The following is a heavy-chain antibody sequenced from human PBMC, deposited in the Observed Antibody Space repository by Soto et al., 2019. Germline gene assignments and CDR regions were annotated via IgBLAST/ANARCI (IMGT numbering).Heavy chain of an antibody. CDR3: ARVGPVDFDY. V-gene: IGHV4-39*02. CDR1: GGSISSHSYY. Sequence: SETLSLTCTVSGGSISSHSYYWGWIRQPPGKGLEWLGSIYHSGSTYYNPSLKSRVTISIDTSKNHFSLKLSSVTAADTAVYYCARVGPVDFDYWGQGTLVTVSS. J-gene: IGHJ4*02. CDR2: IYHSGST. D-gene: IGHD3-16*01.